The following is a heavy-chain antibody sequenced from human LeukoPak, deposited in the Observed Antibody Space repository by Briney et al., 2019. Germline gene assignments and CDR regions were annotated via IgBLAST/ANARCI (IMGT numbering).Heavy chain of an antibody. D-gene: IGHD1-1*01. CDR3: ARGHRNWNLIDY. Sequence: PGGSLRLSCAASGFTFSTYAMSWVRQAPGKGLEWVSAISGSGGTTYYADSVKGRFTISRDNSKNTLYLQINSLRAEDTAVYYCARGHRNWNLIDYWGQGTLVTVSS. V-gene: IGHV3-23*01. CDR2: ISGSGGTT. CDR1: GFTFSTYA. J-gene: IGHJ4*02.